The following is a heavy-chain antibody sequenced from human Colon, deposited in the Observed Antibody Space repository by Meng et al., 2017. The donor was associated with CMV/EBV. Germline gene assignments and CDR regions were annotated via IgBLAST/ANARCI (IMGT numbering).Heavy chain of an antibody. CDR3: ARESQGLVPTTYFDY. Sequence: GESLKISCVVSGFALSSYNMNWVRQVPGKGLEWVSYISISSSKILYADSVKGRFTISRDNAKGALYLQISDLRAGDSAVYYCARESQGLVPTTYFDYWGRGTLVTVSS. J-gene: IGHJ4*02. D-gene: IGHD6-19*01. CDR1: GFALSSYN. CDR2: ISISSSKI. V-gene: IGHV3-48*04.